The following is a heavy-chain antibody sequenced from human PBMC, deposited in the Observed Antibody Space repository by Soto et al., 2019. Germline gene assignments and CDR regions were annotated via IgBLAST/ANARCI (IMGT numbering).Heavy chain of an antibody. CDR1: GGSISSYY. V-gene: IGHV4-59*01. Sequence: SETLSLTCTVSGGSISSYYWSWIRQPPGKGLEWIGYIYYSGSTNYNPSLKSRVTISVDTSKNQFSLKLSSVTAADTAVYYCARLKFGESTLYYYYGMDVWGQGTTVTVSS. CDR2: IYYSGST. J-gene: IGHJ6*02. CDR3: ARLKFGESTLYYYYGMDV. D-gene: IGHD3-10*01.